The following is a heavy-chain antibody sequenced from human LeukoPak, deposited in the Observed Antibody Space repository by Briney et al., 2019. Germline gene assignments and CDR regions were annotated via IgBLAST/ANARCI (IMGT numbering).Heavy chain of an antibody. CDR3: ARGGYYYDSSGYCSFDY. CDR1: GYSISSDYY. V-gene: IGHV4-38-2*01. J-gene: IGHJ4*02. CDR2: IYHSGST. D-gene: IGHD3-22*01. Sequence: SETLSLTCAVSGYSISSDYYWGWIRQPPGKGLEWIGSIYHSGSTYYNPSLKSRVTISVDTSKNQFSLKLSSVTAADTVVYYCARGGYYYDSSGYCSFDYWGKGTLVTVSS.